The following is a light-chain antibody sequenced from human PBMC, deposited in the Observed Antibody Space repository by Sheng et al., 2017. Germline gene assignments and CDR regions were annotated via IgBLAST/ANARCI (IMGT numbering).Light chain of an antibody. CDR1: SSNFGSNY. J-gene: IGLJ3*02. CDR3: GTWDTSLNVVM. CDR2: QND. V-gene: IGLV1-51*02. Sequence: QSVLTQPPSVSATPGQKITISCSGSSSNFGSNYISWYQHLPGTAPKLLIFQNDHRPSGIPDRFSGSKSASSATLAITGLQTGDEADYYCGTWDTSLNVVMFGGGTELTVL.